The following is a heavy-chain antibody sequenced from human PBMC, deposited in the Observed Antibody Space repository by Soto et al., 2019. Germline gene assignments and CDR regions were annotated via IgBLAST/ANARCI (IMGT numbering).Heavy chain of an antibody. CDR3: ARACGSGYHYYFDY. D-gene: IGHD3-22*01. V-gene: IGHV4-30-4*01. CDR2: IYYSGST. CDR1: GCSISSGDYY. Sequence: PXETLSLTCTVSGCSISSGDYYWSWIRQPPGKGLEWIGYIYYSGSTYYNPSLKSRVTISVDTSKNQFSLKLSSVTAADTAVYYCARACGSGYHYYFDYWGQGTLVTVSS. J-gene: IGHJ4*02.